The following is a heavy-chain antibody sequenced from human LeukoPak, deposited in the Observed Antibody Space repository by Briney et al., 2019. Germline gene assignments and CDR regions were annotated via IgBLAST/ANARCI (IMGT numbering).Heavy chain of an antibody. D-gene: IGHD1-26*01. V-gene: IGHV4-59*08. J-gene: IGHJ4*02. CDR3: ARHSHTSIYFNY. Sequence: PSETLCLTCTVSGGSIYSYYWSWIRQPPGKGLEWIGYFYYPGSTNYNPSLTSRVTMSVDTSKNHFSLKLSSVTAADTAVYYCARHSHTSIYFNYWGQGTLVTVSS. CDR1: GGSIYSYY. CDR2: FYYPGST.